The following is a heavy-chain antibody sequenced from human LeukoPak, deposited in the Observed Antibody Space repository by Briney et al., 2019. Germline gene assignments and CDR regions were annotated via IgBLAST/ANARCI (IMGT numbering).Heavy chain of an antibody. CDR3: ARERWTASGYYFDY. J-gene: IGHJ4*02. CDR1: GVSIRGNW. CDR2: IKPDGSER. V-gene: IGHV3-7*01. Sequence: GGTLSLSCAVSGVSIRGNWMSWVRQPQGQGLESLANIKPDGSERRYVDSVKGRFTISRDDAKNSVYLEMNSLRVEDMAVYYCARERWTASGYYFDYWGQGTLVTVSS. D-gene: IGHD6-13*01.